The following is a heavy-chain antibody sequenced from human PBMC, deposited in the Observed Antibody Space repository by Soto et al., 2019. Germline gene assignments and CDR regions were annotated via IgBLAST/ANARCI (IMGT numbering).Heavy chain of an antibody. D-gene: IGHD1-1*01. Sequence: SETLSLTCTVSGGSISSYYWSWIRQPPGKGLEWIGYIYYSGSTNYNPSLKSRVTISVDTSKNQFSLKLSSVTAADTAVYYCAGRYGYSFDYWGQGILVTVSS. J-gene: IGHJ4*02. V-gene: IGHV4-59*08. CDR2: IYYSGST. CDR3: AGRYGYSFDY. CDR1: GGSISSYY.